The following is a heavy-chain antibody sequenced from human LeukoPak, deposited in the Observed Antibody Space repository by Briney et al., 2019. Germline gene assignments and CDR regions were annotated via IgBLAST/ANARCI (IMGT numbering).Heavy chain of an antibody. D-gene: IGHD6-19*01. J-gene: IGHJ4*02. Sequence: GGSLRLSCGASGFXFRSYSINWVRQAPGKGLEWVSYISSSSTIYYADSVEGRFTISRDNAKNSLYLQMNSLRDEDTAVYYCASTVAADFDYWGQGTLVTVSS. CDR2: ISSSSTI. V-gene: IGHV3-48*02. CDR1: GFXFRSYS. CDR3: ASTVAADFDY.